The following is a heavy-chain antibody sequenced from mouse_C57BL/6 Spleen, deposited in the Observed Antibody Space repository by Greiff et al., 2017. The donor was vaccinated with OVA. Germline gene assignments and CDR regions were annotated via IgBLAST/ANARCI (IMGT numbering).Heavy chain of an antibody. D-gene: IGHD2-1*01. J-gene: IGHJ4*01. V-gene: IGHV1-15*01. CDR2: IDPETGGT. Sequence: QVQLQQSGAELVRPGASVTLSCKASGYTFTDYEMHWVKQTPVHGLEWIGAIDPETGGTAYNQKFKGKAILTADKSSSTAYMELRSLTSEDSAVYYCTRIYYGNDYYAMDYWGQGTSVTVSS. CDR1: GYTFTDYE. CDR3: TRIYYGNDYYAMDY.